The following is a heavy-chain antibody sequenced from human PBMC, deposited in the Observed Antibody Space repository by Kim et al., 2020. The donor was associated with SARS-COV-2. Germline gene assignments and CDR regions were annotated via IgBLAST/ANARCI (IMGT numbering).Heavy chain of an antibody. CDR1: GFTFSSYA. CDR2: ISGSGGST. V-gene: IGHV3-23*01. Sequence: GGSLRLSCAASGFTFSSYAMSWVRQAPGKGLEWVSAISGSGGSTYYADSVKGRFTISRDNSKNTLYLQMNSLRAEDTAVYYCAKDGAEGFGELGFLYDYWGQGTLVTVSS. CDR3: AKDGAEGFGELGFLYDY. D-gene: IGHD3-10*01. J-gene: IGHJ4*02.